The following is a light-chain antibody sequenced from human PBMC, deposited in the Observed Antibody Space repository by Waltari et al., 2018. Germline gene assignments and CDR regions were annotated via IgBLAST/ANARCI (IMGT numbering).Light chain of an antibody. CDR2: SES. CDR3: QQTFSMPYT. CDR1: QGSNKY. Sequence: DIQLTQSPSSLSASVGDSVTITCRASQGSNKYLNWYQQKPGQAPKLLIYSESILQSGVPSRCSGGVSGTGFTLTISSLQPEDFATYYCQQTFSMPYTFGQGTKLEI. J-gene: IGKJ2*01. V-gene: IGKV1-39*01.